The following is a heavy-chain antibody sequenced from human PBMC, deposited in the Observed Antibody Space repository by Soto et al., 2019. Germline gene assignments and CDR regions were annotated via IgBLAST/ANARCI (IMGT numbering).Heavy chain of an antibody. D-gene: IGHD5-18*01. CDR1: GGSISSYY. J-gene: IGHJ4*02. CDR2: IYYSGST. V-gene: IGHV4-59*01. CDR3: ASLMRGYSCGPIDY. Sequence: PSETLSLTCTVSGGSISSYYWSWIRQPPGKGLEWIGYIYYSGSTNYNPSLKSRVTISVDTSKNQFSLKLSSVTAADTAVYYCASLMRGYSCGPIDYWGQGXLVTVSS.